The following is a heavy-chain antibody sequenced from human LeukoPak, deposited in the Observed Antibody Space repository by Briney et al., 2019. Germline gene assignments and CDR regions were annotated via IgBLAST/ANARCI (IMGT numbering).Heavy chain of an antibody. Sequence: SGGSLRLSCAASGFTFVSSAMHWVRQAPGKGLECVAFIQFDGSFKHYSDSVKGRFTTSRDNSKNTLYLEMNSLRPEDTGVYYCATHCSGTACHRDYWGQGTLVTVSS. CDR3: ATHCSGTACHRDY. D-gene: IGHD2-2*01. CDR1: GFTFVSSA. J-gene: IGHJ4*02. CDR2: IQFDGSFK. V-gene: IGHV3-30*02.